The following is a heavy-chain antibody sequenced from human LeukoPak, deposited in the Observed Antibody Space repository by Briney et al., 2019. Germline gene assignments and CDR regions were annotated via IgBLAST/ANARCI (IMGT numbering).Heavy chain of an antibody. CDR3: AAFAYCGGDCYPSFDY. V-gene: IGHV3-9*01. Sequence: GGSLRLSCAASGFTFDDYAMHWVRQAPGKGLEWVSGISWNSGCIGYADSVKGRFTISRDNAKNSLHLQMNSLRAEDTALYYCAAFAYCGGDCYPSFDYWGQGTLVTVSS. CDR1: GFTFDDYA. J-gene: IGHJ4*02. D-gene: IGHD2-21*02. CDR2: ISWNSGCI.